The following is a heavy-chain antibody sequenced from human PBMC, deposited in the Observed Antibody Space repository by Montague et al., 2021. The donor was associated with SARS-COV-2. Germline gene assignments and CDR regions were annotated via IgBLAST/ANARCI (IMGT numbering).Heavy chain of an antibody. CDR1: GGPFSGYY. Sequence: SETLSLTCAVYGGPFSGYYWSWIRQPPGKGLEWIGEINHSGSTXXXPSXXXRVTISVDTSKNQFSLKLSSVTAADTAVYYCARGSKKISKRWLQFDDAFDIWGQGTMVTVSS. J-gene: IGHJ3*02. D-gene: IGHD5-24*01. CDR3: ARGSKKISKRWLQFDDAFDI. V-gene: IGHV4-34*01. CDR2: INHSGST.